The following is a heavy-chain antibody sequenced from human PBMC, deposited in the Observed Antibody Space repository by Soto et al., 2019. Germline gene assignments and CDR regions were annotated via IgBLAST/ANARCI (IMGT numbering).Heavy chain of an antibody. CDR3: ARDSPSDYGINGPFDY. CDR2: IWYDGSNK. V-gene: IGHV3-33*01. CDR1: RFNFSSYG. J-gene: IGHJ4*02. Sequence: QVQLVESGGGVVQPGRSLRISCAASRFNFSSYGMHWVRQAPGKGLEWVAVIWYDGSNKYYADSVKGRFTISRDNSKKTLYLQMDSLRAEDTAVYYCARDSPSDYGINGPFDYWGQGTLVTVSS. D-gene: IGHD3-10*01.